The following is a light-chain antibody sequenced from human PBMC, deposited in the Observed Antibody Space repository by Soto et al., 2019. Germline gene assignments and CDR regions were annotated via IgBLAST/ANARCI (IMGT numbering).Light chain of an antibody. Sequence: QSVLTQPPSASGTPGQRGTLSCSGSSSNIGSNTVNWYQQLPGTAPKLLIYSNNQRPSGVPDRFSGSKSGTSASLAISGLPSEDEADYYCAAWGDSLNGYGFGTGAKLTVL. CDR2: SNN. V-gene: IGLV1-44*01. J-gene: IGLJ1*01. CDR3: AAWGDSLNGYG. CDR1: SSNIGSNT.